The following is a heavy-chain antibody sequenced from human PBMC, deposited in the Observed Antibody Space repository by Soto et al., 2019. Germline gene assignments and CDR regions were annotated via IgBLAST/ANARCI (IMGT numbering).Heavy chain of an antibody. J-gene: IGHJ6*02. Sequence: QVQVVQSGAEGKKPGPSVKVSCKVSGGIFTTNAISWVRQAPGQGLEGLGGFIPLFDTAYYAQIFRGRFRICADGATTTAYMELSGLTSADTAVYFCATGGHNDGYDFYHGMDVWGQGTTVTVS. D-gene: IGHD5-18*01. CDR3: ATGGHNDGYDFYHGMDV. V-gene: IGHV1-69*01. CDR2: FIPLFDTA. CDR1: GGIFTTNA.